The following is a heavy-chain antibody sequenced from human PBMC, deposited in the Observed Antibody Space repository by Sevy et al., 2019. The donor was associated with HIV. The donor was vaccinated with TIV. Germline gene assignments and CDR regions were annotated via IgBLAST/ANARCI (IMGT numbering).Heavy chain of an antibody. CDR1: GFTFSGSA. J-gene: IGHJ3*02. Sequence: GWSLRLSCAASGFTFSGSAMHWVRQASGKGLEWVGRIRSKANSYATAYAASVKGRFTISRDDSKNTAYLQMNSLKTEDTAVYYCTRQQTTVVIPTFDIWGQGTMVTVSS. CDR2: IRSKANSYAT. V-gene: IGHV3-73*01. CDR3: TRQQTTVVIPTFDI. D-gene: IGHD4-17*01.